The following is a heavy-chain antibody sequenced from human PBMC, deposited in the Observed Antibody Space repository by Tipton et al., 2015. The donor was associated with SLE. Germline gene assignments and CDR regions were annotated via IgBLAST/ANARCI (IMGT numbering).Heavy chain of an antibody. D-gene: IGHD6-13*01. Sequence: TLSLTCTVSGGSISSSSYYWGWIRQPPGKGLEWIGRIYYSGSTYYNPSLKSRVTISVDTSKNQFSLKLSSVTAADTAVYYCASSNGYSSSWYGPYNWFDPWGQGTLVTVSS. J-gene: IGHJ5*02. CDR3: ASSNGYSSSWYGPYNWFDP. V-gene: IGHV4-39*07. CDR1: GGSISSSSYY. CDR2: IYYSGST.